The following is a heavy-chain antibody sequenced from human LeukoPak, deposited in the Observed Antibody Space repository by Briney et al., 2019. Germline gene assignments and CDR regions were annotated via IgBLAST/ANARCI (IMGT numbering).Heavy chain of an antibody. CDR2: FDPEDGET. CDR1: GYTLTELS. Sequence: ASVKVSCKVSGYTLTELSMHWVRQAPGKGLEWMGGFDPEDGETIYAQKFQGRVTMTEDTSTDTAYMELSSLRSEDTAMYYCATGMSIAAHSFDYWGQGTLVTVSS. CDR3: ATGMSIAAHSFDY. J-gene: IGHJ4*02. V-gene: IGHV1-24*01. D-gene: IGHD6-6*01.